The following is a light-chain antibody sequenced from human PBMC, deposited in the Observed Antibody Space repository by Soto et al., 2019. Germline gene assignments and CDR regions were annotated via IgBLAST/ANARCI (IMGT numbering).Light chain of an antibody. CDR2: RAS. CDR3: QQYYTTPQT. J-gene: IGKJ2*01. V-gene: IGKV4-1*01. CDR1: QSLLYGGNDRNY. Sequence: DIVMTQSPDSLAVSLGERATIDCKSSQSLLYGGNDRNYLAWYQHKPGQSPKVIMYRASTREAGVPDRFSGSGSGTHFTLTISSLQAEDVAVYYCQQYYTTPQTFGQGTKLEIK.